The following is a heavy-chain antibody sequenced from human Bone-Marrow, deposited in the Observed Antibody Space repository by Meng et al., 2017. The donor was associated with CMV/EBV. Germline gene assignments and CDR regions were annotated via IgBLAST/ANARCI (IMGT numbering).Heavy chain of an antibody. Sequence: SETLSLTCAVYGGSFSGYYWSWIRQPPGKGLEWIGDIYNSGSTNYNPSLQSRVIISVDTSKNQFSLKVRSVTAADTAVYYGARVLSGWLDPWGQGTLVTVSS. CDR2: IYNSGST. V-gene: IGHV4-34*01. CDR1: GGSFSGYY. CDR3: ARVLSGWLDP. J-gene: IGHJ5*02.